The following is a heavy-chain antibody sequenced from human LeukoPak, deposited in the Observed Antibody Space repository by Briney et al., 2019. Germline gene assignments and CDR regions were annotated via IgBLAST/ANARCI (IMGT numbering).Heavy chain of an antibody. J-gene: IGHJ4*02. CDR1: GFTFSSYW. Sequence: GGSLRLSCAASGFTFSSYWMHRVRQAPGKGLVWVSRINSDGSSTSYADSVKGRFTISRDNAKNTLYLQMDSLRAEDTAVYYCARDDSSGGDLLDYWGQGTLVTVSS. V-gene: IGHV3-74*01. CDR3: ARDDSSGGDLLDY. CDR2: INSDGSST. D-gene: IGHD2-21*02.